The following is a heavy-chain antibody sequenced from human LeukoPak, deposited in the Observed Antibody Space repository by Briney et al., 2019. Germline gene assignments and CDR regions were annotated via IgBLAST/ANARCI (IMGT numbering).Heavy chain of an antibody. CDR1: GGSISSGGYY. CDR2: IYYSGST. Sequence: PSETLSLTCTVSGGSISSGGYYWSWIRQHPGKGLEWIGYIYYSGSTYYNPSLKSRVTISVDTSKNQFSLKLSSVTAAGTAVYYCARHYDSSGYYSADDYWGQGTLVTVSS. J-gene: IGHJ4*02. V-gene: IGHV4-31*03. D-gene: IGHD3-22*01. CDR3: ARHYDSSGYYSADDY.